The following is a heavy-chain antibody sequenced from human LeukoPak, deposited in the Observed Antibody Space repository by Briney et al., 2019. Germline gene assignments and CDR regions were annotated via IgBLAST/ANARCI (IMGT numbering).Heavy chain of an antibody. CDR2: IKSKTDGGTT. CDR1: GFTFNKAW. Sequence: PGGSLRLSCAASGFTFNKAWMSWVRQAPGKGLEWVGRIKSKTDGGTTDCAAPVKGRFTISRDDSKNTLYLQMNSLETEDTAVYYCTGTGYISNYFDYWGQGALVTVSS. CDR3: TGTGYISNYFDY. V-gene: IGHV3-15*01. J-gene: IGHJ4*02. D-gene: IGHD3/OR15-3a*01.